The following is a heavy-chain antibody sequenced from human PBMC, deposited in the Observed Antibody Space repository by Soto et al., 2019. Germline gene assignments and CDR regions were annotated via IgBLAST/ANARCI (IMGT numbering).Heavy chain of an antibody. Sequence: QVQLVQSGAEVKKPGSSVKVSCKASGGTFSSYAISWVRQAPGQGLEWMGGLIPIFVTAKYAQKFQGRVTITADESTSTAYMELSSLRSEDTAVYYCARDWSLGFGELLPFDPWGQGTLVTVSS. V-gene: IGHV1-69*12. CDR2: LIPIFVTA. D-gene: IGHD3-10*01. CDR3: ARDWSLGFGELLPFDP. J-gene: IGHJ5*02. CDR1: GGTFSSYA.